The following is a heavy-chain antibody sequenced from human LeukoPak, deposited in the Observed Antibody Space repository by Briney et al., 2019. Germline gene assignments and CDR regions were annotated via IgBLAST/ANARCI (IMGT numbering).Heavy chain of an antibody. CDR1: GFTVSSNY. CDR3: ARATASRFDY. Sequence: GGSLRLSCAASGFTVSSNYMTWVRQAPGKGLEWVSVIYSGGSTYYADSVKGRFTISRDNSKNTLYLQMNSLRAEDTAVYYCARATASRFDYWGQGTLVTVSS. V-gene: IGHV3-53*01. D-gene: IGHD4-17*01. J-gene: IGHJ4*02. CDR2: IYSGGST.